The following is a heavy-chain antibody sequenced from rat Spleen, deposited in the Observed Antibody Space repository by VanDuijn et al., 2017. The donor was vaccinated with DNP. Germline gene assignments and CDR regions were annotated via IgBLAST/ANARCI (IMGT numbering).Heavy chain of an antibody. Sequence: EVKLVESGGGLVQPGRSWKLSCAASGFTFSNYYMAWVRQAPKKGLEWVATISYDGSSTYYRDSVKGRFTISRENAKSTLYLQMDSLRSEDTATYYCARDGGGPFDYWGQGVMVTVSS. CDR1: GFTFSNYY. CDR2: ISYDGSST. J-gene: IGHJ2*01. V-gene: IGHV5-7*01. D-gene: IGHD1-11*01. CDR3: ARDGGGPFDY.